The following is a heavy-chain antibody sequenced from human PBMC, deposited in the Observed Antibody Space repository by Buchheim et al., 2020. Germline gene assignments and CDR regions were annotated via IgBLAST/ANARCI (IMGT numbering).Heavy chain of an antibody. V-gene: IGHV3-23*01. CDR1: GSTFSSYA. CDR2: ISGSGGST. J-gene: IGHJ4*02. D-gene: IGHD3-16*01. Sequence: EVQLLESAGDLVQSGRSLRISCAAFGSTFSSYALSWFSPGPGKGLEWVSAISGSGGSTYYADSVKGRFTISRDNSKNTLYLQMNSLRGRETAVDYCAKDFSRGRPASLSDYWSQGTL. CDR3: AKDFSRGRPASLSDY.